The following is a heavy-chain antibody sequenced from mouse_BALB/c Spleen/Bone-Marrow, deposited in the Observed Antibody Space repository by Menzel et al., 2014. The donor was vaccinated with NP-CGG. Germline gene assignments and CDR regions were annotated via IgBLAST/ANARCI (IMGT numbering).Heavy chain of an antibody. D-gene: IGHD2-1*01. CDR1: GFTFSSYT. V-gene: IGHV5-6-4*01. CDR3: TRDAKGNYNYAMDY. J-gene: IGHJ4*01. CDR2: ISSGGSYT. Sequence: DVMLVESGGGLVKPGGSLKLSCAASGFTFSSYTMSWVRQTPEKRLEWVATISSGGSYTYYPDSVKGRFTISRDNAKNTLYLQMSSLKSEDTAMYYYTRDAKGNYNYAMDYWGQGTSVTVSS.